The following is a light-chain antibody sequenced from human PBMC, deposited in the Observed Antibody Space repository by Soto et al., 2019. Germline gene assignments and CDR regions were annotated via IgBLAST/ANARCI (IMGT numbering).Light chain of an antibody. CDR1: SSDVGGYNY. J-gene: IGLJ1*01. CDR3: SSYTSSSTLPSYV. CDR2: DVS. Sequence: QCVLTQPASVSGSPGQSITITCTGTSSDVGGYNYASWYQQHPGKAPKLMIYDVSNRPSGVSNRFSGSKSGNTASLTISGLQAEDEADYYCSSYTSSSTLPSYVFGTGTKVTVL. V-gene: IGLV2-14*01.